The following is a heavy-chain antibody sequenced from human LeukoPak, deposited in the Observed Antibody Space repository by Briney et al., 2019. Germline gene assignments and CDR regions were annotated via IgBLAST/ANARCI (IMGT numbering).Heavy chain of an antibody. J-gene: IGHJ4*02. V-gene: IGHV4-34*01. CDR3: ARLYSGSYIY. CDR1: GGSFSGYY. D-gene: IGHD1-26*01. CDR2: INHSGST. Sequence: PSETLSLTCTVYGGSFSGYYWSWIRQPPGKGLEWIGEINHSGSTNYNPSLKSRVTISVDTSKNQFSLKLSSVTAADTAVYYCARLYSGSYIYWGQGTLVTVSS.